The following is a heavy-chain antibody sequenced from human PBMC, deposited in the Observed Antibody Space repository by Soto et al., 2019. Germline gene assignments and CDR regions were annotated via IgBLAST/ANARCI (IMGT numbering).Heavy chain of an antibody. J-gene: IGHJ4*02. Sequence: EVQLLESGGGLVQPGGSLRLSCAASGFTFSSYAMSWVRQAPGKGLEWVSAISGSGGSTYYADSVKGRFTISRDNSKNTLYLQMNSLRAEDTAVYYCAKGGYGDYRIQNLVGDGMWGQGTLVTVSS. CDR1: GFTFSSYA. D-gene: IGHD4-17*01. V-gene: IGHV3-23*01. CDR2: ISGSGGST. CDR3: AKGGYGDYRIQNLVGDGM.